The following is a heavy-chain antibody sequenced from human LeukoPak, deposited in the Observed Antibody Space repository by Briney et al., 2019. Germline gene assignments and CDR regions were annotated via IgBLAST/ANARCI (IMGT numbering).Heavy chain of an antibody. CDR2: IYYSGST. V-gene: IGHV4-39*01. J-gene: IGHJ4*02. CDR3: ASQWTYSSGWHGQDY. CDR1: GGSISSSSYY. D-gene: IGHD6-19*01. Sequence: SETLSLTCTVSGGSISSSSYYWGWIRQPPGKGLEWIGSIYYSGSTYYNPSLKSRVTISVDTSKNQFSLKLSSVTAADTAVYYCASQWTYSSGWHGQDYWGQGTLVTVSS.